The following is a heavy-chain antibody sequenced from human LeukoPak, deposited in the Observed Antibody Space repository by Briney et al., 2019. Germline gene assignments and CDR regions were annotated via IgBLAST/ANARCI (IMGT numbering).Heavy chain of an antibody. CDR1: GFTFSTYS. CDR2: ISSDSSSI. CDR3: ARSGRWSGYSVGYYYYYIDV. Sequence: PGGSLRISCAASGFTFSTYSMNWVRQAPGKGLEWISYISSDSSSIYYADSVKGRFTISRDNARNSLYLQMNSLRAEDTAVFYCARSGRWSGYSVGYYYYYIDVWGKGTTVTVSS. J-gene: IGHJ6*03. V-gene: IGHV3-48*01. D-gene: IGHD3-3*01.